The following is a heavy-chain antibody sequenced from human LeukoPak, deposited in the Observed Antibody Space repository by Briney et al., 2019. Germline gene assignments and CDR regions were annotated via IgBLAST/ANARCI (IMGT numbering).Heavy chain of an antibody. CDR2: ITGTGGGT. J-gene: IGHJ4*02. V-gene: IGHV3-23*01. Sequence: GGSLRLSCAASGFTFSNYWMTWVRQAPGKGLEWVSAITGTGGGTFYTDSVKGRFIISRDNSKNTLYLQMNSLRAEDTAVYYCAKWGGDSSGWYEFDDWGQGTLVTVSS. CDR1: GFTFSNYW. D-gene: IGHD6-19*01. CDR3: AKWGGDSSGWYEFDD.